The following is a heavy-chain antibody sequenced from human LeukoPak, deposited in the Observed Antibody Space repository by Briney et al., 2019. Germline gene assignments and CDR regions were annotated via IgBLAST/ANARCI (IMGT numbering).Heavy chain of an antibody. V-gene: IGHV4-61*02. D-gene: IGHD3-10*01. J-gene: IGHJ4*02. CDR1: GGSISSGSYY. Sequence: PSQTLSLTCTVSGGSISSGSYYWSWIRQPAGKGLEWIGRIYTSGSTNYNPSLKSRVTISVDTSKNQFSLKLSSVTAADTAVYYCARGGETYYYGSGSSPRFFDYWGQGTLVTVSS. CDR3: ARGGETYYYGSGSSPRFFDY. CDR2: IYTSGST.